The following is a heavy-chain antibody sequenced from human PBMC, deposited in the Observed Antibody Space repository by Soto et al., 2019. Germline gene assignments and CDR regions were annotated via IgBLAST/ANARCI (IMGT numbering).Heavy chain of an antibody. Sequence: PSETLSLTCAVYGGSFSGYYWSWIRQPPGKGLEWIGEINHSGSTNYNPSLKSRVTISVDTSKNQFSLKLSSVTAADTAVYYCARGGGLLYDFWSGYYGKAFDIWGQGTMVTV. V-gene: IGHV4-34*01. CDR1: GGSFSGYY. D-gene: IGHD3-3*01. CDR2: INHSGST. CDR3: ARGGGLLYDFWSGYYGKAFDI. J-gene: IGHJ3*02.